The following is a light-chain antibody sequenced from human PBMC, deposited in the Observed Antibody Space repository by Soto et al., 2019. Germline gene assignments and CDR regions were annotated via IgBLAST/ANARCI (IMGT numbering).Light chain of an antibody. CDR3: QQSHIDPLT. J-gene: IGKJ4*01. CDR2: AAS. V-gene: IGKV1-39*01. Sequence: DLQMTQSPSSLSASVGDSVSFTCRASQFISTYLNWYQQKPGKAPKLLIYAASSLQRGVPSRFSGSGSGTDFTLTISNLQPEDFATYVCQQSHIDPLTVGGGTKVEI. CDR1: QFISTY.